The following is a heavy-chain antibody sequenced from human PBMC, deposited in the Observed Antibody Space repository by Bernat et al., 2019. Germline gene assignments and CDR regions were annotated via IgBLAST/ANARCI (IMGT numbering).Heavy chain of an antibody. CDR1: GGSISSYY. V-gene: IGHV4-59*01. D-gene: IGHD3-3*01. CDR2: TYYSGGT. CDR3: AGKGTIFDGDAFDI. Sequence: QVQLQESGPGLVKPSETLSLTCTVSGGSISSYYWSWIRQPPGKGLEWIGYTYYSGGTNYNPSLKSRVTISVETAKNQFSLKLSSVTAADTAVYYCAGKGTIFDGDAFDIWGQGTMVTVSS. J-gene: IGHJ3*02.